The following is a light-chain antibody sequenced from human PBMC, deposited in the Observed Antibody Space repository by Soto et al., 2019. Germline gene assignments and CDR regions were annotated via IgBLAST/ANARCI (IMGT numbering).Light chain of an antibody. CDR1: SASIGAGYD. CDR2: GNN. Sequence: QSVLTQPPSVSGAPGQRVTISCTGNSASIGAGYDVHWYQQLPGTAPRLLIYGNNNRPSGVPDRFSGSKSGTSASLAITGLQAEDEADYYCQSCYSSLSGLEVFGGGTKLTVL. CDR3: QSCYSSLSGLEV. V-gene: IGLV1-40*01. J-gene: IGLJ3*02.